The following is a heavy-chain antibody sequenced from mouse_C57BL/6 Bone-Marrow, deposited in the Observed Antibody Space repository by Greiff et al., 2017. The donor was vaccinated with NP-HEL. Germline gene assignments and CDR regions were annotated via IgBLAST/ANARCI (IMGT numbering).Heavy chain of an antibody. V-gene: IGHV1-55*01. CDR1: GYTFTSYW. D-gene: IGHD1-1*01. CDR3: ALYGSSYNYFDY. CDR2: IYPGSGST. J-gene: IGHJ2*01. Sequence: VQLQQPGAELVKPGASVKMSCKASGYTFTSYWITWVKQRPGQGLEWIGDIYPGSGSTNYNEKFKSKATLTVDTSSSTAYMQLSSLTSEDSAVYYCALYGSSYNYFDYWGQGTTLTVSS.